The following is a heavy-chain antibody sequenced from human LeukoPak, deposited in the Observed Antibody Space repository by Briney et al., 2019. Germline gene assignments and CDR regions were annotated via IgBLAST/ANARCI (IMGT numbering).Heavy chain of an antibody. CDR2: IYTSGST. CDR1: GGSFSGYY. V-gene: IGHV4-59*10. CDR3: ARVVPAARYYCYYMDV. D-gene: IGHD2-2*01. J-gene: IGHJ6*03. Sequence: SETLSLTCDVYGGSFSGYYWSWIRQPAGKGLEWIGRIYTSGSTNYNPSLKSRVTMSVDTSKNQFSLKLSSVTAADTAVYYCARVVPAARYYCYYMDVWGKGTTVTVSS.